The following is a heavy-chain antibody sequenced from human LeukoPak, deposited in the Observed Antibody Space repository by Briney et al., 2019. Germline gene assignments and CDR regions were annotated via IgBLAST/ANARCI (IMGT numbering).Heavy chain of an antibody. D-gene: IGHD3/OR15-3a*01. Sequence: PSETLSLTCTVSGGSISSSYYYWGWIRQPPGEGLEWIASLYYSGSTYYNPSLKSRVTISVDTSKNQFSLKLSSVTAADTAVYYCARSRGLAGAATLIDYWGPGTLVTVSS. CDR2: LYYSGST. CDR1: GGSISSSYYY. CDR3: ARSRGLAGAATLIDY. V-gene: IGHV4-39*01. J-gene: IGHJ4*02.